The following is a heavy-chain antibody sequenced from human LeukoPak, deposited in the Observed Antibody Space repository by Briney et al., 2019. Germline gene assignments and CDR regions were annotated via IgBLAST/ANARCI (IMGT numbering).Heavy chain of an antibody. CDR2: ISSSGSTI. CDR3: ARKYLAAAGSGWYFDY. V-gene: IGHV3-11*01. Sequence: PGGSLRLSCAASGFTFSDYYISWIRQAPGKGLEWVSYISSSGSTIYYADSVKGRFTISRDNAKNSLYLQMNSLRAEDTAVYYCARKYLAAAGSGWYFDYWGQGTLVTVSS. J-gene: IGHJ4*02. CDR1: GFTFSDYY. D-gene: IGHD6-13*01.